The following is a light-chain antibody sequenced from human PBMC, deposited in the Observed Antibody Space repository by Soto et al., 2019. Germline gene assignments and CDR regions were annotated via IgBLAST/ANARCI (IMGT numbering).Light chain of an antibody. V-gene: IGKV3-15*01. CDR3: QQYKNYSPST. Sequence: EIVMTQSPATLSVSPGERATLSCRASQSVSRNLAWYQQKPGQAPSLLIYGASTRATGIPARFSGSGSGTEFTLTISSLQSEDFAVYYCQQYKNYSPSTFGQGTKLDI. J-gene: IGKJ2*01. CDR1: QSVSRN. CDR2: GAS.